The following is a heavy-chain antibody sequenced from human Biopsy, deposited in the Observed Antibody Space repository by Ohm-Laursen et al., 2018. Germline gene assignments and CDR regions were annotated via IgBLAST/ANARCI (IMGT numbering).Heavy chain of an antibody. V-gene: IGHV4-59*08. Sequence: SETLSLTCPVSGGSISSYYWSWIRQPPGKGLECIGYIYYSGSTNYSPSLKSRVTMSVDTSKNQFPLKLSSVTAADTAVYYCARLWGGYHFHGMDVWGQGTTVTVSS. J-gene: IGHJ6*02. CDR3: ARLWGGYHFHGMDV. D-gene: IGHD7-27*01. CDR2: IYYSGST. CDR1: GGSISSYY.